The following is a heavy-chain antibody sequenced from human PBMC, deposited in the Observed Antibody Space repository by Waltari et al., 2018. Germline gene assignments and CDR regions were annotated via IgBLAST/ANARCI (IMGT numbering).Heavy chain of an antibody. CDR2: ISWYGGST. Sequence: EVQLVESGGVVVQPGGSLRLSCAASGFTFDDYAMHWVRQAPGKGLEWVSLISWYGGSTYYADSVKGRFTISRDNSKNSLYLQMNSLRAEDTALYYCAKAKYSSSWYYFDYWGQGTLVTVSS. CDR1: GFTFDDYA. J-gene: IGHJ4*02. V-gene: IGHV3-43D*04. D-gene: IGHD6-13*01. CDR3: AKAKYSSSWYYFDY.